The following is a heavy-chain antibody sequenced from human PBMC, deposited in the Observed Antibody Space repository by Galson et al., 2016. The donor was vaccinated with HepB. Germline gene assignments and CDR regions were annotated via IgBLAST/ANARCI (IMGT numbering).Heavy chain of an antibody. CDR1: GGSISSGDYY. CDR3: ARDRGSAAGFDY. CDR2: IYYSGST. D-gene: IGHD6-13*01. J-gene: IGHJ4*02. V-gene: IGHV4-61*08. Sequence: ETLSLTCTVSGGSISSGDYYWSWIRQPPGKGLEWIAYIYYSGSTNQNPSLKSRVTISVDTSKNQFSLQLRSVTAADTAVYYCARDRGSAAGFDYWGQGTLVTVSS.